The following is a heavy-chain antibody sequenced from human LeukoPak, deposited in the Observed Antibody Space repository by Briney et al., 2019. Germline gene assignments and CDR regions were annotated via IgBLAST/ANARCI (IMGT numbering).Heavy chain of an antibody. CDR3: ARSLCSSTSCKPYYFDS. V-gene: IGHV3-21*01. CDR1: EFTFSGYS. D-gene: IGHD2-2*01. J-gene: IGHJ4*02. CDR2: ISTSGSNI. Sequence: TGGSLRLSCAASEFTFSGYSMNWVRQAPGKGLEWVSSISTSGSNIYYADSVKGRFTISRDNAKNSLYLQMNSLRAEDTAVYYCARSLCSSTSCKPYYFDSWGQGTLVTVSS.